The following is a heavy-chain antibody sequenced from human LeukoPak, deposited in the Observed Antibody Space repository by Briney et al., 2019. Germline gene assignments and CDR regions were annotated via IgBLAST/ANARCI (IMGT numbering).Heavy chain of an antibody. J-gene: IGHJ4*02. CDR1: GGSISSGSYY. Sequence: SQTLSLTCTVSGGSISSGSYYWSWIRQPAGKGLEWIGRIYTSGSTNYNPSLKSRVTISVDTSKNQLSLKLSSVTAADTAVYYCARAATVWCGASRPRLYYFDYWGQGTLVTVSS. V-gene: IGHV4-61*02. CDR3: ARAATVWCGASRPRLYYFDY. D-gene: IGHD3-10*01. CDR2: IYTSGST.